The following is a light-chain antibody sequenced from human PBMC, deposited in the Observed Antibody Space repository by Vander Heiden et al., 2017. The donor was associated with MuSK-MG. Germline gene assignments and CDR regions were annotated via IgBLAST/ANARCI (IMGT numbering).Light chain of an antibody. Sequence: DIQLTQSPLSLSASVGDRVTITCRVGQGISSYLNWYRQKPGKVPNLLIYSASNLQSGVPSRFSGSGSGTDFTLTMSSLHPEDVATYYGQRGYSTPGGSFAQGVRLEMK. CDR2: SAS. J-gene: IGKJ2*03. CDR1: QGISSY. V-gene: IGKV1-27*01. CDR3: QRGYSTPGGS.